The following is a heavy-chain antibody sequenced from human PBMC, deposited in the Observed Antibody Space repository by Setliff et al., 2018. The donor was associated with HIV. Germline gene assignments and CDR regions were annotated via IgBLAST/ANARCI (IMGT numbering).Heavy chain of an antibody. CDR1: GVTFSSNNYY. CDR3: ARDMMRWLVMVPGATRGYFDA. D-gene: IGHD3-16*01. CDR2: IYHRGST. V-gene: IGHV4-39*07. Sequence: SDTLSLTCAVSGVTFSSNNYYWGWIRQPPGKGLEWIGEIYHRGSTNYNPSLKSRVTISVDTSMNYLSLNLTSVTAADTAVYFCARDMMRWLVMVPGATRGYFDAWGQGALVTVSS. J-gene: IGHJ4*02.